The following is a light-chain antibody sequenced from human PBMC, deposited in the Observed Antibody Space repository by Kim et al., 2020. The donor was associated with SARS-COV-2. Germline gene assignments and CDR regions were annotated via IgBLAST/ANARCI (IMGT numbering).Light chain of an antibody. CDR1: SLRNYY. Sequence: SSELTQDPTVSVALGQPVRITCQGDSLRNYYASWYQQKPGQAPVLVIYGKNNRPSGIPDRFSASTSGNTASLTITGTQAEDEADYYCNSRDSSGNHLVFGGGTQLTVL. J-gene: IGLJ2*01. CDR2: GKN. CDR3: NSRDSSGNHLV. V-gene: IGLV3-19*01.